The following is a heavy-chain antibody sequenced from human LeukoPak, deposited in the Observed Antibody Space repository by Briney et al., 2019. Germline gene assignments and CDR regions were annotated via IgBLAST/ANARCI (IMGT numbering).Heavy chain of an antibody. J-gene: IGHJ4*02. Sequence: GGSLRLSCAASGFTFSTYSMNWVRRAPGKGLEWVSSISDTSTYIYYADSVKGRFTMSRDHAKNSLYLQMNSLRAEDTAVYYCAREQTYYNSGTYYNVLDYWGQGTLVTVSS. D-gene: IGHD3-10*01. CDR2: ISDTSTYI. CDR1: GFTFSTYS. CDR3: AREQTYYNSGTYYNVLDY. V-gene: IGHV3-21*01.